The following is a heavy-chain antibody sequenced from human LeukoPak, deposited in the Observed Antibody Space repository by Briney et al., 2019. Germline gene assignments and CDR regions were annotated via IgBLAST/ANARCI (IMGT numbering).Heavy chain of an antibody. CDR2: INPSGGTT. V-gene: IGHV1-46*01. D-gene: IGHD6-13*01. CDR3: ARIVLAAAGKKGRSYYYGMDV. Sequence: ASVKVSCKASGYTFTKNYIHWVRQAPGQGLEWMGIINPSGGTTRYAQKFQGRVNLTRDTSTSTVYMELSSLRSDDTAVYYCARIVLAAAGKKGRSYYYGMDVWGQGTTVTVSS. CDR1: GYTFTKNY. J-gene: IGHJ6*02.